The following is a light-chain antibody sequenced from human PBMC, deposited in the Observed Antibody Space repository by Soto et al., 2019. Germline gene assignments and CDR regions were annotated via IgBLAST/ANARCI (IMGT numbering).Light chain of an antibody. CDR2: EGN. Sequence: QSALTQPDSVSGSPGQSITLSCTGTSSGVGSYNLVSWYHQQPGKAPKLMIYEGNKRPSGVSNRVSGSKSANTSCLTISGLQSEDEADYCCCSYAGTNTCVFVTGTKLTVL. V-gene: IGLV2-23*01. CDR3: CSYAGTNTCV. CDR1: SSGVGSYNL. J-gene: IGLJ1*01.